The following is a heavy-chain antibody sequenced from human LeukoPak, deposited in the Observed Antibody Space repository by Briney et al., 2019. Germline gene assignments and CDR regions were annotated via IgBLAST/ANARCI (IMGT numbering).Heavy chain of an antibody. CDR1: GFTFSSYW. Sequence: SGGSLRLSCAASGFTFSSYWISWVRPAPGKGREWVANIKQDGSEKYCVDSVKGRFTISRDNAKNSLYLQMNSLRAEDTAVYYCASQISSGWYDFDYWGQGTLVTVSS. CDR3: ASQISSGWYDFDY. J-gene: IGHJ4*02. D-gene: IGHD6-19*01. V-gene: IGHV3-7*01. CDR2: IKQDGSEK.